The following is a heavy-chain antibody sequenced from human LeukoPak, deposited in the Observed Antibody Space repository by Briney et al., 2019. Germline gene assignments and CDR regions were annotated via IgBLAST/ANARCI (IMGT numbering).Heavy chain of an antibody. CDR1: GFTFSSYS. Sequence: GGSLRLSCAASGFTFSSYSMNWVRQAPGKGLEWVSSISSSSSYIYYADSVKGRSTISRDNAKNSLYLQMNSLRAEDTAVYYCARLLWFGESLRGMDVWGQGTTVTVSS. CDR2: ISSSSSYI. J-gene: IGHJ6*02. V-gene: IGHV3-21*01. CDR3: ARLLWFGESLRGMDV. D-gene: IGHD3-10*01.